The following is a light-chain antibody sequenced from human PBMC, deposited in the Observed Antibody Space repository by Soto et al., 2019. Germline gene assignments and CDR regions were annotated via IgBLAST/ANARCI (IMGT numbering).Light chain of an antibody. J-gene: IGKJ2*01. CDR2: TSS. V-gene: IGKV1-27*01. CDR3: QQSYSASSYT. Sequence: DIQMTQSPSSLSASVGDRVTITCRASQGIGNYLAWYQQKPGKVPKLLIYTSSTLQSGVPSRFSGSGSGTDFTLTISSLQPEDFATYYCQQSYSASSYTFGQGTKLDIK. CDR1: QGIGNY.